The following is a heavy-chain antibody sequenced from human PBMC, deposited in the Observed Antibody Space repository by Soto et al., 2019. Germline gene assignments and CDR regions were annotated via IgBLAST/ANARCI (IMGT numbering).Heavy chain of an antibody. D-gene: IGHD3-10*01. CDR2: IYYSGST. Sequence: SDTLSLTCTVSGGSISSSIYYWGWIRQPPGKGLEWIGSIYYSGSTYYNPSLKSRVTISVDTSKNQFSLKLSSVTAADTAVYYCARSVYGSGSYSFDYWGQGTLVTVSS. J-gene: IGHJ4*02. CDR3: ARSVYGSGSYSFDY. CDR1: GGSISSSIYY. V-gene: IGHV4-39*01.